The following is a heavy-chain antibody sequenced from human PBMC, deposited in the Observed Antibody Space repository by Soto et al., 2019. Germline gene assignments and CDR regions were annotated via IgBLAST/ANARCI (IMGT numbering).Heavy chain of an antibody. D-gene: IGHD3-3*01. J-gene: IGHJ6*02. V-gene: IGHV3-30*18. CDR1: GFIFSSYG. CDR3: AKDQSGYDHYAMDV. CDR2: ISYDGINK. Sequence: QVQLVESGGGVVQPGRSLRLSCAASGFIFSSYGMHWVRQAPGKGLEWVADISYDGINKNHADSVKGRFTISRDNSKNTLHLQMNSLRAEDTAVYYCAKDQSGYDHYAMDVWGQGTAVTVSS.